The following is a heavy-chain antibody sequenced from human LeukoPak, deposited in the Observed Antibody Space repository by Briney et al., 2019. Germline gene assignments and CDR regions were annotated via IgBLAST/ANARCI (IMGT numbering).Heavy chain of an antibody. Sequence: ASVKVSCKASGGTFSSYAISWVRLAPGQGLEWMGGIIPIFGTANYAQKFQGRVTITTDESTSTAYMELSSLRSEDTAVYYCARAPRSIAAAGLDAFDIRGQGTMVTVSS. J-gene: IGHJ3*02. D-gene: IGHD6-13*01. CDR3: ARAPRSIAAAGLDAFDI. CDR1: GGTFSSYA. V-gene: IGHV1-69*05. CDR2: IIPIFGTA.